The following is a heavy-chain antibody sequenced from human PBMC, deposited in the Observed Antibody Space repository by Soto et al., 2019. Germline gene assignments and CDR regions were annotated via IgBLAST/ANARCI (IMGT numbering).Heavy chain of an antibody. J-gene: IGHJ5*02. CDR1: GGSFSGYY. CDR3: ARGRQGVLRYFDWLFKNWFDP. CDR2: INHSGST. V-gene: IGHV4-34*01. Sequence: QVQLQQWGAGLLKPSETLSLTCAVYGGSFSGYYWSWIRQPPGKGLEWIGEINHSGSTNYNPSLKSRVTISVDTSKNQFSLKLSSVTAADTAVYYCARGRQGVLRYFDWLFKNWFDPWGQGTLVTVSS. D-gene: IGHD3-9*01.